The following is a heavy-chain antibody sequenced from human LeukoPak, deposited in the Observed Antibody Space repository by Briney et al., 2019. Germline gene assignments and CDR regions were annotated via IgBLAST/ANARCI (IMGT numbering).Heavy chain of an antibody. Sequence: GGSLRLSCADSGFTFSNYWMDWVRQAPGKGLLWVSRINTDGSRTTYADSVKGRFTISRDNAKNTLYLQMNSLRADDTAVYFCARGLGGSYPFDCWGQGALVTVSS. CDR1: GFTFSNYW. CDR3: ARGLGGSYPFDC. D-gene: IGHD3-16*02. J-gene: IGHJ4*02. CDR2: INTDGSRT. V-gene: IGHV3-74*01.